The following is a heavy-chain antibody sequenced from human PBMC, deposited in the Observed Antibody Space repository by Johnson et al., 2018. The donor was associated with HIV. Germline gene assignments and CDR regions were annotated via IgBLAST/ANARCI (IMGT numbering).Heavy chain of an antibody. J-gene: IGHJ3*01. V-gene: IGHV3-52*01. Sequence: EVQLVESGGGLVQPGGSLRLSCAASGFTFSSSWMHWVCQAPEKGLEWVADIKCDGSEKYYVDSVKGRLTISRDNAKNSLYLQMNSLRAEDTALYYCARGVSSGYYSNAFDVWGQGTMATVSS. CDR2: IKCDGSEK. CDR1: GFTFSSSW. CDR3: ARGVSSGYYSNAFDV. D-gene: IGHD3-22*01.